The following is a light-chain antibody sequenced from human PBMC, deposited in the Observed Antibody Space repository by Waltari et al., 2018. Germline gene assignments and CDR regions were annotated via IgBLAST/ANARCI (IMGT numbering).Light chain of an antibody. CDR1: QSVFYSSRDKNY. J-gene: IGKJ2*01. Sequence: DIVMTQSPDSLAVSLGERATINCKSSQSVFYSSRDKNYLAWYQQRPGQPPKLLIYWASTRESGVPDRFSGSGSGTDFTLTISSLQAEDVAVYYCQQSYTTPYTFGQGTKVEIK. CDR3: QQSYTTPYT. CDR2: WAS. V-gene: IGKV4-1*01.